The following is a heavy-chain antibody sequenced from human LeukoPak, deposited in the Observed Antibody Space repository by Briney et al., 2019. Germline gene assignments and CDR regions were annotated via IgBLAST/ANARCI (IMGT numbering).Heavy chain of an antibody. CDR2: INPNSGGT. Sequence: ASVKVSCKASGYTFTGYYMHWVRQAPGQGLEWVGRINPNSGGTNYAQKFHGRVTMTSDTSISTAYMELSRLRSDDTAVYYCARGRIITMVRGVMNVWGKGTTVTVSS. V-gene: IGHV1-2*06. J-gene: IGHJ6*04. D-gene: IGHD3-10*01. CDR1: GYTFTGYY. CDR3: ARGRIITMVRGVMNV.